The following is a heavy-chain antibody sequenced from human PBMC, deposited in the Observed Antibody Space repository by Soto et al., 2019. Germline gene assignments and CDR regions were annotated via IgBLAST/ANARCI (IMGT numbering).Heavy chain of an antibody. CDR3: ARQEPYGDLDY. Sequence: SETLSLTCTVSGGSISNSIYYWSWVRQPPGKGLEWVGTINYLGTTYYNPSLQSRLTISVDTSKNHFSLKLTSVTAADTAVYYCARQEPYGDLDYWGQGTLVTVSS. D-gene: IGHD4-17*01. CDR2: INYLGTT. J-gene: IGHJ4*02. CDR1: GGSISNSIYY. V-gene: IGHV4-39*01.